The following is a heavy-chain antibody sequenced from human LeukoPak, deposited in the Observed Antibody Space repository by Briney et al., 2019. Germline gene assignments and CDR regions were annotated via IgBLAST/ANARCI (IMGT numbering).Heavy chain of an antibody. CDR1: GFTFSSYA. Sequence: GRSLRLSCAASGFTFSSYAMHWVRQAPGKGLEWLAVISYDGSNKYYADSVKGRFTISRDNSKNTLYLQMNSLRAEDTAVYYCARGLYSSSWYGGNWFDPWGQGTLVTVSS. J-gene: IGHJ5*02. CDR3: ARGLYSSSWYGGNWFDP. D-gene: IGHD6-13*01. V-gene: IGHV3-30-3*01. CDR2: ISYDGSNK.